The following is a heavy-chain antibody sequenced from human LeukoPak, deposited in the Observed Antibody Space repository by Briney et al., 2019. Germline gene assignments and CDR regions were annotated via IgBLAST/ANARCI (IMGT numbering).Heavy chain of an antibody. J-gene: IGHJ4*02. CDR1: GFTFTTYW. CDR3: AKDLKPVAGTSLVDY. D-gene: IGHD6-19*01. Sequence: GGSLRLSCAASGFTFTTYWMTWVRQAPGKGLEWVAFIRYDGSNKYYADSVKGGFTISRDNSKNTLYLQMNSLRAEDTAVYYCAKDLKPVAGTSLVDYWGQGTLVTVSS. CDR2: IRYDGSNK. V-gene: IGHV3-30*02.